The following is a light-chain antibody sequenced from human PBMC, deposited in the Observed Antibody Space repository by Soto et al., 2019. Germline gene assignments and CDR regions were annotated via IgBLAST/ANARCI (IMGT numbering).Light chain of an antibody. J-gene: IGLJ2*01. V-gene: IGLV1-40*01. CDR2: GNT. Sequence: QSVLTQPPSVSGAPGQRITISCTGAGSNIGAGFDVHWYQQLPGTVPKLLIYGNTNRPSGVPDRFSGSRSGASAFLAITGLQVEDEANYYCQSYDSILGAVFGGGTKLTVL. CDR1: GSNIGAGFD. CDR3: QSYDSILGAV.